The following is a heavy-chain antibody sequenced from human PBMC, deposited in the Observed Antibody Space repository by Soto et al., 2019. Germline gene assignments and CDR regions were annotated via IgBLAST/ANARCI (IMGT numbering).Heavy chain of an antibody. J-gene: IGHJ6*02. Sequence: SETLSLTCTVSGGSIRSYYWGWIRQPPGKGLEWIGYIYYSGSTKYNPSLKSRVTISIDTSKNQFSLKLSSVTAADTAVYYCASSGYDYCHSSDPGRYYGMDVWGQGTTVTVSS. CDR2: IYYSGST. CDR1: GGSIRSYY. CDR3: ASSGYDYCHSSDPGRYYGMDV. D-gene: IGHD3-22*01. V-gene: IGHV4-59*01.